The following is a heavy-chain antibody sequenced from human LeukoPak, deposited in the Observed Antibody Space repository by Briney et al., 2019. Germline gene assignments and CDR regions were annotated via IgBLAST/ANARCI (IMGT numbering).Heavy chain of an antibody. Sequence: GGSLRLSCAASGFTFSSSAMSWVRQAPGKGLEWISYISNSGSTKYYADSVKGRFTISRDNAKNSVFLQMNSLRAEDTAVYYCAAVIDYWGQGTLVTVSS. J-gene: IGHJ4*02. V-gene: IGHV3-48*03. CDR3: AAVIDY. CDR2: ISNSGSTK. CDR1: GFTFSSSA.